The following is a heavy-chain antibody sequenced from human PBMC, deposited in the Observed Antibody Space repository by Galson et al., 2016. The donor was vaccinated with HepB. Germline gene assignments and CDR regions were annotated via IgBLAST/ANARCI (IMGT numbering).Heavy chain of an antibody. CDR2: LYYRGGT. CDR3: AGDLSGTYDCGY. J-gene: IGHJ4*02. D-gene: IGHD1-26*01. CDR1: GGSITHYY. Sequence: SETLSLTCTVSGGSITHYYWSWIRQPPGKALEWIGYLYYRGGTTYDPSLESRVTISVDTSKNQFPLNLTPVTAAATAVYYCAGDLSGTYDCGYWGQGTLVTVSS. V-gene: IGHV4-59*01.